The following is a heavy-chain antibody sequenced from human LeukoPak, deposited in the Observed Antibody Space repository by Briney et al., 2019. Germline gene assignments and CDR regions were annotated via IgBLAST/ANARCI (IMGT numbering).Heavy chain of an antibody. CDR1: GYTFTGYY. CDR3: ARDRPTTVTSNWFDP. CDR2: FDPNNGGT. Sequence: ASVKVSCKAFGYTFTGYYMHWVRQAPGQGLEWMGRFDPNNGGTSYAQKFQGRVTITTDESTSTAYMELSSLRSEDTAVYYCARDRPTTVTSNWFDPWGQGTLVTVSS. V-gene: IGHV1-2*06. D-gene: IGHD4-17*01. J-gene: IGHJ5*02.